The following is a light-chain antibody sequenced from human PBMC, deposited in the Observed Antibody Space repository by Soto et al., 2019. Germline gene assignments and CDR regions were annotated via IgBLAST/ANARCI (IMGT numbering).Light chain of an antibody. J-gene: IGKJ1*01. CDR3: QEYGNARWT. Sequence: EIVLTQAPGTLSLSPGERATLSCRASQRVSSNYLAWYQQKPGQPPRLLIYGASSRAAGIPDRFSGSGSGTDFTLTISRLEPEDFAVYYCQEYGNARWTFGQGTKVDI. CDR1: QRVSSNY. CDR2: GAS. V-gene: IGKV3-20*01.